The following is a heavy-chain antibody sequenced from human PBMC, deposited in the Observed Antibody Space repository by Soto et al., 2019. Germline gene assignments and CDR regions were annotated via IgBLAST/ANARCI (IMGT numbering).Heavy chain of an antibody. Sequence: QVQLQESGPGLVKPSGTLSLTCAVSSGSISSSNWWTWVRQPPGKGLEWIGEISPSGSTHYNPSLKSRVTLYVDKSDNEFFLNLISMTAADTAVYYCAGDTGTYWGQGALVTVSS. CDR2: ISPSGST. CDR1: SGSISSSNW. J-gene: IGHJ4*02. CDR3: AGDTGTY. V-gene: IGHV4-4*02. D-gene: IGHD4-17*01.